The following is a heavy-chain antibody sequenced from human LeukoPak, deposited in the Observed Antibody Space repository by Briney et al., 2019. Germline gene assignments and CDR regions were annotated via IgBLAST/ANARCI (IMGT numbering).Heavy chain of an antibody. Sequence: SETLSLTCAVYGGSFSGYYWSWIRQPPGKGLEWIGEINHSGSTNYNPSLKSRVTISVDTSKNQFSLKLSSVTAADTAVYYCARGRVRYGYFDYWGQGTLVTVSS. D-gene: IGHD1-14*01. CDR1: GGSFSGYY. J-gene: IGHJ4*02. CDR3: ARGRVRYGYFDY. CDR2: INHSGST. V-gene: IGHV4-34*01.